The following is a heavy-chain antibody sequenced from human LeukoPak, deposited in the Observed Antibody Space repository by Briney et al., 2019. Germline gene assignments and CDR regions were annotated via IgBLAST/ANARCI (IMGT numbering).Heavy chain of an antibody. V-gene: IGHV3-53*01. CDR2: IYSGGTT. CDR1: GFTVSSDY. Sequence: AGGSLRLSCAASGFTVSSDYTSWVRQAPGKGLEWVSVIYSGGTTYYADSVKGRFTISRDGSGNTLYLQMNSLRAEDTAVYFCARQIPLAGTFYFDNWGQGTLVTVSS. D-gene: IGHD6-19*01. CDR3: ARQIPLAGTFYFDN. J-gene: IGHJ4*02.